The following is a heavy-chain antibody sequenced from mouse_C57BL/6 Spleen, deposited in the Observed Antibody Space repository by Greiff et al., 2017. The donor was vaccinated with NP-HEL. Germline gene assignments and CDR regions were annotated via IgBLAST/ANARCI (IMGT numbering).Heavy chain of an antibody. V-gene: IGHV1-5*01. Sequence: EVKLMESGTVLARPGASVKMSCKTSGYTFTSYWMHWVKQRPGQGLEWIGAIYPGNSDTSYNQKFKGKAKLTAVTSASTAYMELSSLTNEDSAVYYCTREGGFYYGNPFAYWGQGTLVTVSA. J-gene: IGHJ3*01. CDR3: TREGGFYYGNPFAY. D-gene: IGHD2-1*01. CDR2: IYPGNSDT. CDR1: GYTFTSYW.